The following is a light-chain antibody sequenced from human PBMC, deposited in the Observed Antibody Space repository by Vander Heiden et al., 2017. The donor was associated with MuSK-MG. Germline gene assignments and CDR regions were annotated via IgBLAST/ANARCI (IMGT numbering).Light chain of an antibody. CDR1: QIIGGY. Sequence: DIVLTQSPATLSLTPGARATLSCRASQIIGGYLTWYQQKPGQAPRLLIYDASNRATGIPARFSGSGSGTDFTLTISSLEPEDFAVYYCQQRSNWPLLTFGGGTKVE. V-gene: IGKV3-11*01. CDR3: QQRSNWPLLT. J-gene: IGKJ4*01. CDR2: DAS.